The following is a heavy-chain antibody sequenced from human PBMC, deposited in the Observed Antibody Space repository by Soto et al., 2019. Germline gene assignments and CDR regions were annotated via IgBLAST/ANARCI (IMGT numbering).Heavy chain of an antibody. V-gene: IGHV3-53*01. CDR3: ARGPPYSSSWYYYYYGMDV. CDR1: GFTVSSNY. D-gene: IGHD6-13*01. Sequence: PGGSLRLSCAASGFTVSSNYMSWVRQAPGKGLEWVSVIYSGGGTYYADSVKGRFTISRDNSKNTLYLQMNGLRAEDTAVYYCARGPPYSSSWYYYYYGMDVWGQGTTVTVSS. CDR2: IYSGGGT. J-gene: IGHJ6*02.